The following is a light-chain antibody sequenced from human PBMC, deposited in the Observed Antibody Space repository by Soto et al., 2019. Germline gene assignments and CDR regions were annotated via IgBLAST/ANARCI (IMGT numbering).Light chain of an antibody. V-gene: IGKV1-27*01. J-gene: IGKJ4*01. CDR2: AAS. CDR3: QKYNSAPLT. Sequence: DIQMTQSPSSLSASVGDRVIITCRASQGISTYLAWYQQKPGKVPKLLIYAASTLQSGVPSRFSGSASGTDFTLTISSLQPEDVATYYCQKYNSAPLTFGGGTKVDIK. CDR1: QGISTY.